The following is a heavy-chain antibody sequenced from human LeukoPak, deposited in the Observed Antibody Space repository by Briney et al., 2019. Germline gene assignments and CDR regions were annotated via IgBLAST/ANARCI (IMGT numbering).Heavy chain of an antibody. CDR3: ARWNRMIDY. CDR2: IYYSGST. J-gene: IGHJ4*02. D-gene: IGHD1-1*01. V-gene: IGHV4-59*01. Sequence: SETLSLTCTVSGGSISSYYWSWIRQPPGKGLEWIGFIYYSGSTNYNPSLKSRVTISVDTSKNQFSLKLSSVTAADTAVYYCARWNRMIDYWGQGTLVTVSS. CDR1: GGSISSYY.